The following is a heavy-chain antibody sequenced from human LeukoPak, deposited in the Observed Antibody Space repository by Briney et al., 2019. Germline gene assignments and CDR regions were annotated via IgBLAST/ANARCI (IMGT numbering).Heavy chain of an antibody. D-gene: IGHD2-15*01. V-gene: IGHV3-23*01. CDR3: ARGLRPRDAFDI. Sequence: GGSLRLSCAASGFTFSSYAMSWVRQTPGKGLEWVSAISGSGGSTYYADSVKGRFTISRDNSKNTLYLQMNSLRAEDTAVYYCARGLRPRDAFDIWGQGTVVTVSS. J-gene: IGHJ3*02. CDR1: GFTFSSYA. CDR2: ISGSGGST.